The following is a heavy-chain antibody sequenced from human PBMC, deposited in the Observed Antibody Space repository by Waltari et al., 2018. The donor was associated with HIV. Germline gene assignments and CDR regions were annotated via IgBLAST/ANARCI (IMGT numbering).Heavy chain of an antibody. CDR1: GDSVSSNSAT. Sequence: QVQLQQSGPGLVKPSQTLSLTCAISGDSVSSNSATWNWIRQSPSRGLEWLGRTYPRSKGNNDYAVSVKSRITINPDTSKNQFSLQLNSGTPEDTAVYYCARSGGDWNSGYFDLWGRGTLVTVSS. V-gene: IGHV6-1*01. D-gene: IGHD2-21*02. CDR3: ARSGGDWNSGYFDL. CDR2: TYPRSKGNN. J-gene: IGHJ2*01.